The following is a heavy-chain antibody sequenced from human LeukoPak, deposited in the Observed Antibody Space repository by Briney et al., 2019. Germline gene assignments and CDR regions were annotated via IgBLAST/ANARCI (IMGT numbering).Heavy chain of an antibody. CDR2: INPSGGST. D-gene: IGHD3-16*01. CDR1: GYTFTTYY. Sequence: ASVKVSCKASGYTFTTYYMHWVRQAPGQGLEWMGIINPSGGSTSYAQKFQGRVTVTRDMSTSTVYMELSSLRSEDTAVYYCARGGGRSTEGGVWFYYYYMDVWGKGTTVTVSS. CDR3: ARGGGRSTEGGVWFYYYYMDV. J-gene: IGHJ6*03. V-gene: IGHV1-46*01.